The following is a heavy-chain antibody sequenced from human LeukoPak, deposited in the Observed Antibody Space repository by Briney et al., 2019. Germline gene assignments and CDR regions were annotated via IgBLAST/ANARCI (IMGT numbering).Heavy chain of an antibody. V-gene: IGHV3-23*01. Sequence: PGGSLRLPCAASGFTFSSYAMSWVRQAPGKGLEWVSAFSGSGGSTYYADSVKGRLTISRDDSKNTLYLQMNSLRAEDTAVYYCARSGRSRFDYWGQGTLVTVSS. D-gene: IGHD1-26*01. CDR1: GFTFSSYA. CDR3: ARSGRSRFDY. J-gene: IGHJ4*02. CDR2: FSGSGGST.